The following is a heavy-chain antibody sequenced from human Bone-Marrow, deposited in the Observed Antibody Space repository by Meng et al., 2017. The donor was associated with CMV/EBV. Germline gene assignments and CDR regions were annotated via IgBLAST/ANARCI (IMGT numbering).Heavy chain of an antibody. CDR2: IIPILGIA. J-gene: IGHJ3*02. CDR1: GGTFSSYG. V-gene: IGHV1-69*10. D-gene: IGHD2-21*01. CDR3: ATDRHSPPTACDAFDI. Sequence: SVKVSCKASGGTFSSYGISWVRQAPGQGLEWMGEIIPILGIANYAQKFQGRVTITADKSTRTAHMELSSLRSEDTAVYYCATDRHSPPTACDAFDIWGQGTMVTVSS.